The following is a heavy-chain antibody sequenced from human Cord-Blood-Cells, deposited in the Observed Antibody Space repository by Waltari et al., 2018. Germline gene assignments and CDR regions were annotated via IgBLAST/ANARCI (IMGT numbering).Heavy chain of an antibody. J-gene: IGHJ4*02. Sequence: QVQLVQSGVEVKKPGSSVKVSCKASGGTFSSYAISWVRQAPGQGLEWMGRIIPILGIANYAQKFQGRVTITADKSTSTAYMELSSLRSEDTAVYYCARDGITGTTNDYWGQGTLVTVSS. V-gene: IGHV1-69*09. CDR3: ARDGITGTTNDY. CDR1: GGTFSSYA. CDR2: IIPILGIA. D-gene: IGHD1-7*01.